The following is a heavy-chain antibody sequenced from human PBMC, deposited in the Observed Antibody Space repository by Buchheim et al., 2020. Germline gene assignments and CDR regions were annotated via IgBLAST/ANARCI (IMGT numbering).Heavy chain of an antibody. J-gene: IGHJ6*02. CDR3: ARVVTTVKLRYGMDV. CDR1: GFTFSDYY. V-gene: IGHV3-11*06. Sequence: QVQLVESGGGLVKPGGSLRLSCAASGFTFSDYYMTWIRQAPGKGLEWVSYISNGNTYTSYADSVKGRFTISRDNAKRSLSLQMNSLRAEDTAVYYCARVVTTVKLRYGMDVWGQGTTGTVSS. CDR2: ISNGNTYT. D-gene: IGHD4-11*01.